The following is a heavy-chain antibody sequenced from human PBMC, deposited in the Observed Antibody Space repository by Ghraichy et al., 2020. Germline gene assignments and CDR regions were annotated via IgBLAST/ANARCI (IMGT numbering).Heavy chain of an antibody. Sequence: GESLNISCAASGFTFSSYAMSWVRQAPGKGLEWVSGISGSGGSTHYADSVKGRFTISRDNSKNTLYLQMNSLRAEDTAVYYCAKDSYYYGYWFDPWGQGTLVTVSS. J-gene: IGHJ5*02. V-gene: IGHV3-23*01. CDR3: AKDSYYYGYWFDP. CDR2: ISGSGGST. CDR1: GFTFSSYA. D-gene: IGHD3-10*01.